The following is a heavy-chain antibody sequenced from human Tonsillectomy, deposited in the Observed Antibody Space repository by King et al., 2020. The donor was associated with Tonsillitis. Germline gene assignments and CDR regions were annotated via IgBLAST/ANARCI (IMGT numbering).Heavy chain of an antibody. J-gene: IGHJ4*02. CDR2: ISSSNRYI. D-gene: IGHD5-12*01. CDR1: GFTFSTYS. CDR3: ARAPRGYADYDY. Sequence: VQLVQSGGGLVKPGGSLRLSCAASGFTFSTYSMNWVRQAPGKGLEWVSCISSSNRYIYYADSVKGRFTISRDNAKNSLYLQMNSLRAEDTAVYYCARAPRGYADYDYWGQGTLVTVSS. V-gene: IGHV3-21*01.